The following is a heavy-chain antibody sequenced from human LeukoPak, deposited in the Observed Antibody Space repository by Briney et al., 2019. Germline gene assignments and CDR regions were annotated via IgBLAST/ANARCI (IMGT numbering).Heavy chain of an antibody. CDR1: GFTFSNYS. CDR3: ARAKRNGFDI. CDR2: IRSSSSTI. V-gene: IGHV3-48*01. Sequence: PGGSLRLSCAASGFTFSNYSMNWVRQAPGKGLEWVSYIRSSSSTIYYADSVKGRFTIPRDNAKNSLYLQMNSLRAEDTAVYYCARAKRNGFDIWGQGTMVTVSS. J-gene: IGHJ3*02.